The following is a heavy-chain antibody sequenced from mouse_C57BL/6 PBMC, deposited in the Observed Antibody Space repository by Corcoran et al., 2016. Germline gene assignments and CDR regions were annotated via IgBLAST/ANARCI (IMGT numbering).Heavy chain of an antibody. V-gene: IGHV3-6*01. CDR3: ARAYFDV. J-gene: IGHJ1*03. Sequence: DVQLQESGPGLVKPSQSLSLTCSVTGYSITSGYYWNWIRQFPGNKLEWMGYISYDGSNNYNPSLKNRISITRDTSKNQFFLKLNSVTTEDTATYYWARAYFDVWGTGTTVTVSS. CDR2: ISYDGSN. CDR1: GYSITSGYY.